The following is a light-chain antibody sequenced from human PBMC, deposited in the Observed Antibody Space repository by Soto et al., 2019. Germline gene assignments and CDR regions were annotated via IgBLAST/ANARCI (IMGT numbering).Light chain of an antibody. CDR2: GAS. J-gene: IGKJ4*01. CDR1: QSVITY. Sequence: ESVLTQSPGTLSLSPGERATLSCRASQSVITYLSWYQQKPGQAPRLLIYGASSRVTGIPDRFSGSGSGTDFTLTISRLEPEDVAVYYCQQYGSTPLTFGGGTKVEIK. V-gene: IGKV3-20*01. CDR3: QQYGSTPLT.